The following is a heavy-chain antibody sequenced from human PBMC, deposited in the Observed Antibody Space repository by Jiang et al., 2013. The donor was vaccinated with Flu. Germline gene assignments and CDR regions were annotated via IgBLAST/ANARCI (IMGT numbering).Heavy chain of an antibody. Sequence: GPGLVKPSETLSLTCTVSGGSITSYYWSWIRQPPGKGLEWIGYIYSSGSTNYNPSLKSRVTISVDTSKNQFSLKLTPLTAADTAVYYCARDHYLDPRRGDTAMFDYWGQGTLVTVSS. CDR2: IYSSGST. CDR3: ARDHYLDPRRGDTAMFDY. V-gene: IGHV4-59*01. J-gene: IGHJ4*02. D-gene: IGHD5-18*01. CDR1: GGSITSYY.